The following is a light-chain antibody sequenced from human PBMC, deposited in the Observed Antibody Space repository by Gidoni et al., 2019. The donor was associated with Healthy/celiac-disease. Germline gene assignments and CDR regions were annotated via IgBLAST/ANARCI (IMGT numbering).Light chain of an antibody. V-gene: IGKV1-39*01. Sequence: DIQLTQSPSSLSASVGDRVTITCRASQSISGYLNWYQQKPGKAPRLLIYAASSLQGGVPSRFSGSGSGTDFTLTISSLQPEDFATYYCQQSYSSRILTFGPGTKVDI. CDR1: QSISGY. J-gene: IGKJ3*01. CDR3: QQSYSSRILT. CDR2: AAS.